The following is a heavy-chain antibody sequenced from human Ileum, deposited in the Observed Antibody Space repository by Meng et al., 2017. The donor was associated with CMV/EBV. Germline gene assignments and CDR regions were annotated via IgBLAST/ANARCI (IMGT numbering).Heavy chain of an antibody. V-gene: IGHV2-5*02. CDR3: AHSHHQFYDSGRYYVGY. J-gene: IGHJ4*02. CDR2: IYWDDDK. CDR1: FSLSTSGVS. Sequence: FSLSTSGVSVGWIRQPPGKALEWLALIYWDDDKRYRATLKSKLSITKNTSKNQVVLTMTNMDPVDTATYYCAHSHHQFYDSGRYYVGYWGQGTLVTVSS. D-gene: IGHD3-10*01.